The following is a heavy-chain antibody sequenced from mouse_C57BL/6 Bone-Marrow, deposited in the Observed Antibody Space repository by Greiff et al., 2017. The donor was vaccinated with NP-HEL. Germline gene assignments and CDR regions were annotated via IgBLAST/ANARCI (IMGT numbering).Heavy chain of an antibody. Sequence: QVQLQQPGAELVRPGTSVKLSCTASGYTFTSYWMHWVKQRPGQGLEWIGVIDPSDSYTNYKQKFKGQATFTVDTSSSTAYLQISRLTSEDSAVYYCARVSTMVNGFAYWGQGTLVTVSA. CDR2: IDPSDSYT. D-gene: IGHD2-2*01. V-gene: IGHV1-59*01. CDR1: GYTFTSYW. J-gene: IGHJ3*01. CDR3: ARVSTMVNGFAY.